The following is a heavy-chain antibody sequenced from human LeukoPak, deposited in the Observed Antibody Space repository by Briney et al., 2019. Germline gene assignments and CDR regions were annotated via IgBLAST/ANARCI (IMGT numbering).Heavy chain of an antibody. J-gene: IGHJ6*03. D-gene: IGHD6-13*01. CDR2: ISSSSTYI. CDR1: GFTFSSYS. Sequence: GGSLRLSCAASGFTFSSYSMNWVRQAPGKGLEWVSSISSSSTYIYYADSVKGRFTISRDNAKNSLYLQMNSLRAEDTAVYYCARVAGEYSSSWPNYYYYYYMDVWGKGTTVTVSS. V-gene: IGHV3-21*01. CDR3: ARVAGEYSSSWPNYYYYYYMDV.